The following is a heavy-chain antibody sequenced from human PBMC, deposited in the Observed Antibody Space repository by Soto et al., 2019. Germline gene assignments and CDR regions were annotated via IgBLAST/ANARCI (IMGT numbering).Heavy chain of an antibody. CDR3: TGDMFSRAWPDSMDV. CDR1: GYTFTRYA. V-gene: IGHV1-3*01. D-gene: IGHD3-10*02. CDR2: INADNGNT. J-gene: IGHJ6*03. Sequence: QVQLVQSGAEVKKPGASVHVSCKTSGYTFTRYAIHWVRQAPGQRLEWMGWINADNGNTKYSQKFQGRVTSTRDTSASTAYMELSSLRSEDTARHYCTGDMFSRAWPDSMDVWGKETTVTVSS.